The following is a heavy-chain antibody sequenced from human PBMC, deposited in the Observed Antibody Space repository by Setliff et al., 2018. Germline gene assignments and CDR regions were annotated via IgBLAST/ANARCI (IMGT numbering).Heavy chain of an antibody. D-gene: IGHD3-22*01. Sequence: PSETLSLTCAVYGGSFSGYYWSWIRQPPGKGLEWIGSIYHSGSTYYNPSLKSRVSISVDTSKNQFSLKLSSVTAADTAVYYCARESRYYYDNLGTLDYWGQGTLVTVSS. J-gene: IGHJ4*02. CDR2: IYHSGST. CDR1: GGSFSGYY. CDR3: ARESRYYYDNLGTLDY. V-gene: IGHV4-34*01.